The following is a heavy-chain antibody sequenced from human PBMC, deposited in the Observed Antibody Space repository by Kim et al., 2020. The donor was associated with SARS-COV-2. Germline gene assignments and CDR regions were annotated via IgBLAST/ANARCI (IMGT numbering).Heavy chain of an antibody. J-gene: IGHJ4*02. Sequence: SCADSVKGRSTISRDNAKNTWCLRMNGLRAENTAVYYWVRGWGCECHGLDCWGQGTLVTVSS. CDR3: VRGWGCECHGLDC. D-gene: IGHD2-2*01. V-gene: IGHV3-74*01.